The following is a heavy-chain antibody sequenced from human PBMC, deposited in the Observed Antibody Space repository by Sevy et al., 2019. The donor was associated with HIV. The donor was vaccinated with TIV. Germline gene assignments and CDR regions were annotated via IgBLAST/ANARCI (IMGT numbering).Heavy chain of an antibody. Sequence: GGSLRLSCTGSGFTFGDYAMSWFRQAPGMGLEWVGFIRSKDYVGETEYAASVKGRFTISRDDSKSIADLQMNSLKTEDKAVYYCTRGYYYDSSGYSDYWGQGTLVTVSS. V-gene: IGHV3-49*03. J-gene: IGHJ4*02. CDR2: IRSKDYVGET. D-gene: IGHD3-22*01. CDR3: TRGYYYDSSGYSDY. CDR1: GFTFGDYA.